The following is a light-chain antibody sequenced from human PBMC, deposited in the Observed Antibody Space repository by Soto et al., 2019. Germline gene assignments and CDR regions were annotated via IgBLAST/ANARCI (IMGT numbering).Light chain of an antibody. CDR1: QGISKY. J-gene: IGKJ4*01. Sequence: DIQMTQSPSSLSASVGSRVTITCRASQGISKYLAWYQQKPGKVPKLLIYAASTLQSGVPSRFSGSGSWTVFTLTISSLQPEDVATYYCQKYKSEPLSFGGGTKVEIK. CDR3: QKYKSEPLS. CDR2: AAS. V-gene: IGKV1-27*01.